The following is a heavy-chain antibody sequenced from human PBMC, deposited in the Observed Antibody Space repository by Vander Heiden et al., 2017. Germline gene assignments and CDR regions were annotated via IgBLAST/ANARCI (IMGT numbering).Heavy chain of an antibody. CDR3: ASAYTSSWYWFDP. J-gene: IGHJ5*02. CDR1: GLTFDDHA. V-gene: IGHV3-9*01. Sequence: EVQVVESGGGLVQPGSSLRLPCTASGLTFDDHAMHWVRQAPGKGLEWVSGISWNSITIGYADSVKGRFTISRDNAKNSLYLQMNSLRAEDTALYYCASAYTSSWYWFDPWGQGILVTVSS. CDR2: ISWNSITI. D-gene: IGHD6-13*01.